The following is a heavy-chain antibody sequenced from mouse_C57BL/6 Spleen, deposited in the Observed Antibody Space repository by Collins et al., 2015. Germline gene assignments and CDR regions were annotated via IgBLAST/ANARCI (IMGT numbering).Heavy chain of an antibody. D-gene: IGHD2-4*01. CDR3: LYYDYDEAFAY. Sequence: EVQLQQSGPELVKPGASVKISCKASGYTFTDYYMNWVKQSHGKSLEWIGDINPNNGGTSYNQKFKGKATLTVDKSSSTAYMELRSLTSEDSAVYYCLYYDYDEAFAYWGQGTPVTVSA. CDR2: INPNNGGT. J-gene: IGHJ3*01. V-gene: IGHV1-26*01. CDR1: GYTFTDYY.